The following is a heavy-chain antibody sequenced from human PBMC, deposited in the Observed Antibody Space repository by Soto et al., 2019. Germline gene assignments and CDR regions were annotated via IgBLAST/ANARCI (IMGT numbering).Heavy chain of an antibody. CDR3: AREVWVAAAGTEVYYYYGMDV. Sequence: SETLSLTCTVSCGSISSYYWSWIRQPAGKGLEWIGLIYTSGSTNYNPSLKSRVTMSVDTSKNQFSLNLSSVTAADTAVYDCAREVWVAAAGTEVYYYYGMDVWGQGTTVTVSS. V-gene: IGHV4-4*07. CDR2: IYTSGST. CDR1: CGSISSYY. D-gene: IGHD6-13*01. J-gene: IGHJ6*02.